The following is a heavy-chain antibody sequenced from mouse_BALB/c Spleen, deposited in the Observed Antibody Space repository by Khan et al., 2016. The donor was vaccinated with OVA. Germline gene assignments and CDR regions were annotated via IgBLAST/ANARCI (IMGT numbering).Heavy chain of an antibody. J-gene: IGHJ2*01. CDR1: GYSIPSGYG. CDR3: ARTARIKY. Sequence: EVQLQESGPGLVKPSQSLSLTCTVTGYSIPSGYGWNWIRQFPGNKLEWMGYISYSSSSNYNPSLKSRISITRDTSKNQFFLQLNSVTTEDTATYYCARTARIKYWGQGTTLTVSS. D-gene: IGHD1-2*01. V-gene: IGHV3-2*02. CDR2: ISYSSSS.